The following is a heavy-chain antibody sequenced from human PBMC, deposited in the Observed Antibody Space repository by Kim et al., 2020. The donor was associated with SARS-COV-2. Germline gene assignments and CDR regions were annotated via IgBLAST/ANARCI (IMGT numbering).Heavy chain of an antibody. V-gene: IGHV4-30-2*01. CDR1: GGSISSGGYS. J-gene: IGHJ2*01. D-gene: IGHD5-12*01. Sequence: SETLSLTCAVSGGSISSGGYSWSWIRQPPGKGLEWIGYIYHSGSTYYNPSLKSRVTISVDRSKNQFSLKLSSVTAADTAVYYCAREERWLQSGYFDLWGRGTLVTVSS. CDR2: IYHSGST. CDR3: AREERWLQSGYFDL.